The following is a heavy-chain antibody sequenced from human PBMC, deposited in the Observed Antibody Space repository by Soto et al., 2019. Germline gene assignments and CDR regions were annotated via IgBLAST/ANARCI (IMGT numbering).Heavy chain of an antibody. J-gene: IGHJ6*02. CDR3: ARVLGVAGPYYYYGMYV. CDR1: GFSLSTSGMC. CDR2: IDWDDDK. D-gene: IGHD6-19*01. Sequence: GSGPTLVNPTPTLTLTCTFSGFSLSTSGMCVSWIRQPPGKALEWLALIDWDDDKYYSTSLKTRLTISKDTSKNQVVLTMTNMDPVDTATYYCARVLGVAGPYYYYGMYVWGQGTTVTVSS. V-gene: IGHV2-70*01.